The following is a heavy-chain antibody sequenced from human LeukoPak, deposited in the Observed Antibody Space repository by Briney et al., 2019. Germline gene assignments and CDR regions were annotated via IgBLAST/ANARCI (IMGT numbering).Heavy chain of an antibody. CDR1: GYSISSGYY. V-gene: IGHV4-38-2*02. J-gene: IGHJ4*02. CDR3: ARIAVSGYSSSWYDY. CDR2: IYHSGST. D-gene: IGHD6-13*01. Sequence: SETLSLTCTVSGYSISSGYYWGWIRRPPGKGLEWIGSIYHSGSTYYNPSLKSRVTISVDTSKNQFSLKLTSVTAADTAVYYCARIAVSGYSSSWYDYWGQGTLVTVSS.